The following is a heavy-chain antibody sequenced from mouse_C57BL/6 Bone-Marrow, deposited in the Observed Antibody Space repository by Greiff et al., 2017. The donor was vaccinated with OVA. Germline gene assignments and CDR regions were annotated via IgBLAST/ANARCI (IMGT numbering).Heavy chain of an antibody. V-gene: IGHV1-63*01. CDR3: ARVAPHYYGSSYWYFDV. Sequence: VQLQQSGAELARPGTSVKMSCKASGYTFTNYWIGWAKQRPGHGLEWIGDIYPGGGYTNYNEKFKGKATLTADKSSSTAYMQFSSLTSEDSAIYYCARVAPHYYGSSYWYFDVWGTGTTVTVSS. CDR1: GYTFTNYW. CDR2: IYPGGGYT. D-gene: IGHD1-1*01. J-gene: IGHJ1*03.